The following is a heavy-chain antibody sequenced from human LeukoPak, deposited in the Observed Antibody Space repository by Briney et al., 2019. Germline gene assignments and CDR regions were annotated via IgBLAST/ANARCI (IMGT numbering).Heavy chain of an antibody. CDR2: ISTSGTTI. J-gene: IGHJ3*02. CDR3: AREALDYDTFDM. CDR1: HFILSDYE. D-gene: IGHD1-1*01. V-gene: IGHV3-48*03. Sequence: GGSLRLSREASHFILSDYEMNWVRQAPGKGLEWVSYISTSGTTIYYADSVKGRFTISRDDARNSLYLQMNSLRAEDTAVYYCAREALDYDTFDMWGQGTMVTVSS.